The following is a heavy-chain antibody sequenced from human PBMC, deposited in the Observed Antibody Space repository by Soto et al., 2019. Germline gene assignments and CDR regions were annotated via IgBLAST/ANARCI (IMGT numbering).Heavy chain of an antibody. Sequence: AASVKVSCKASGYTFTSYGISWVRQAPGQGLEWMGWISAYNGNTNYAQKLQGRVTMTTDTSTGTAYMELRSLRSDDTAVYYCARDSQDIVVVVAAKPLDYWGQGTLVTVSS. CDR1: GYTFTSYG. CDR2: ISAYNGNT. V-gene: IGHV1-18*01. D-gene: IGHD2-15*01. J-gene: IGHJ4*02. CDR3: ARDSQDIVVVVAAKPLDY.